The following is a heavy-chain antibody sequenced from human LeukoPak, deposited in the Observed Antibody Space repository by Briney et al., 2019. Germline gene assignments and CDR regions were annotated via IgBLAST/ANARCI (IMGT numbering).Heavy chain of an antibody. CDR1: GYILRELS. V-gene: IGHV1-24*01. D-gene: IGHD3-16*01. CDR3: ATDETFPFDI. CDR2: FDIGDGET. J-gene: IGHJ3*02. Sequence: ASVKVSCKVSGYILRELSMHWVRQAPGKGLEWMGGFDIGDGETIYAQKFQGRVAMTEDTSTDTAYMELSGLRSEDTAVYYCATDETFPFDIWGQGTMVTVSS.